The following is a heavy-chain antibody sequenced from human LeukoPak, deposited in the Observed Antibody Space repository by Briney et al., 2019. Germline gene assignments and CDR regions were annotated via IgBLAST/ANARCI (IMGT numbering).Heavy chain of an antibody. CDR2: IYYSGST. J-gene: IGHJ6*03. D-gene: IGHD5-12*01. V-gene: IGHV4-59*12. CDR1: GGSISSYY. Sequence: SETLSLTCTVSGGSISSYYWSWIRQPPGKGLEWIGYIYYSGSTNYNPSLKSRVTISEDTSKKQFSLKLSSVTAADTAVYYCARGIGGYSGYGYYHYYYMDVWGKGTTVTVSS. CDR3: ARGIGGYSGYGYYHYYYMDV.